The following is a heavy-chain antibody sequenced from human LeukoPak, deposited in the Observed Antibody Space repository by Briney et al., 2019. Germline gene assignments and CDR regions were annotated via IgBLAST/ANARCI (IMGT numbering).Heavy chain of an antibody. J-gene: IGHJ6*03. V-gene: IGHV3-23*01. CDR2: IRDGGGRT. CDR3: AKAGRGGAITMVRGVKGDYYYMDV. CDR1: GFTFNTYA. D-gene: IGHD3-10*01. Sequence: PGGSVTLSCAASGFTFNTYAMRWARQAPGKGLEWVSEIRDGGGRTYLRDCGTGRLTISRDNSKNTMYLQRDSVRATDTPVYYCAKAGRGGAITMVRGVKGDYYYMDVWGKGTTVTISS.